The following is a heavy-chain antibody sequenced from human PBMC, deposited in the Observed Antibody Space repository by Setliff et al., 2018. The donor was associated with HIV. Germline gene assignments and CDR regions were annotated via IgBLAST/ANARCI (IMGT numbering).Heavy chain of an antibody. CDR3: ARDSRDIVVVIAPEPEPYYYYGMDV. D-gene: IGHD2-15*01. CDR2: IIPIFGTP. J-gene: IGHJ6*04. Sequence: SVKVSCKASGDTFTSHAISWVRQAPGQGLEWMGGIIPIFGTPNYAQKFKGRLTITADESTSTVYMELSSLRSEDTAVYYCARDSRDIVVVIAPEPEPYYYYGMDVWGEVTTVTVYS. CDR1: GDTFTSHA. V-gene: IGHV1-69*13.